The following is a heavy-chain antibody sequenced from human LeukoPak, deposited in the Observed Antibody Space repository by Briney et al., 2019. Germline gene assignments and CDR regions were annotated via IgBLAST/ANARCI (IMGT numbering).Heavy chain of an antibody. V-gene: IGHV4-34*01. J-gene: IGHJ3*02. D-gene: IGHD6-13*01. CDR3: ARCPGSWSGYDAFDI. CDR1: GGSFSGYY. Sequence: SETLSLTCAVYGGSFSGYYWSWIRQPPGKGLEWIGEINHSGSTNYNQSLKSRVTISVDTSKNQFSLKLSSVTAADTAVYYCARCPGSWSGYDAFDIWGQGTMVTVSS. CDR2: INHSGST.